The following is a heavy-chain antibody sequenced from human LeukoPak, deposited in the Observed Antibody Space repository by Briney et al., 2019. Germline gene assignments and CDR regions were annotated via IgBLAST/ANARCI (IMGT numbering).Heavy chain of an antibody. V-gene: IGHV1-46*01. CDR3: ARVPLYCTNGVCSYGNWFDP. D-gene: IGHD2-8*01. CDR1: GYTFTSYY. J-gene: IGHJ5*02. CDR2: INPSGGST. Sequence: ASVKVSCKASGYTFTSYYMHWVRQAPGQGLEWMGIINPSGGSTSYAQKFQGRVTMTRDMSTSTDYMELSSLRSEDTAVYYCARVPLYCTNGVCSYGNWFDPWGQGTLVTVSS.